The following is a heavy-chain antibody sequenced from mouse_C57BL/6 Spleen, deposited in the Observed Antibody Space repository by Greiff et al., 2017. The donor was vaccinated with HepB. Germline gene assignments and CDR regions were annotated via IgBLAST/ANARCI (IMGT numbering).Heavy chain of an antibody. D-gene: IGHD2-4*01. V-gene: IGHV5-17*01. CDR1: GFTFSDYG. J-gene: IGHJ3*01. CDR2: ISSGSSTI. CDR3: ARGDYDSFAY. Sequence: EVQLQQSGGGLVKPGGSLKLSCAASGFTFSDYGMHWVRQAPEKGLEWVAYISSGSSTIYYADTVKGRFTISRDNAKNTLFLQMTSLRSEDTAMYYCARGDYDSFAYWGQGTLVTVSA.